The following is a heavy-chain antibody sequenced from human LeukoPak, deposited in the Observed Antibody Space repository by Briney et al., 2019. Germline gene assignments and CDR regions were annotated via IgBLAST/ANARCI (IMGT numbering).Heavy chain of an antibody. V-gene: IGHV5-51*01. CDR1: GYSFPSYW. Sequence: GESLKISCKGSGYSFPSYWIAWVRQVPGKGLEWMGIIYPRDSETRYSPPFQGQVTMSADKSINTAYLQWSSLKASDTAMYYCARRSAGWYFFDSWGQGTLVTVSS. D-gene: IGHD6-19*01. J-gene: IGHJ4*02. CDR3: ARRSAGWYFFDS. CDR2: IYPRDSET.